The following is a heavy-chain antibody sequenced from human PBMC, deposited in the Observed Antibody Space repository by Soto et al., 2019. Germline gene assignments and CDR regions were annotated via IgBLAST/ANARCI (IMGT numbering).Heavy chain of an antibody. CDR3: ATDLSIAARPFAFDI. J-gene: IGHJ3*02. CDR2: FDPEDGET. V-gene: IGHV1-24*01. Sequence: ASVKVSCKVSGYTLTELSMHWVRQAPGKGLEWMGGFDPEDGETIYAQKFQGRVTMTEDTSTDTAYMELSSLRSEDTAVYYCATDLSIAARPFAFDIWGQGTMVTVSS. D-gene: IGHD6-6*01. CDR1: GYTLTELS.